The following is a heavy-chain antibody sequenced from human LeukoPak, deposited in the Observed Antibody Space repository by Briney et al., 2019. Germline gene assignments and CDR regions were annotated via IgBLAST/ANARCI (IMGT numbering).Heavy chain of an antibody. CDR3: ARSGLNSYYYDSSGPVH. J-gene: IGHJ4*02. CDR1: GFTFSSYA. D-gene: IGHD3-22*01. V-gene: IGHV3-23*01. Sequence: GGSLRLSCSASGFTFSSYAMSWVRRAPGKGLEWVSAISGSGGSTYYADSVKGRFTISRDNAKNTLYLQMNSLRAEDTAVYYCARSGLNSYYYDSSGPVHWGQGTLVTVSS. CDR2: ISGSGGST.